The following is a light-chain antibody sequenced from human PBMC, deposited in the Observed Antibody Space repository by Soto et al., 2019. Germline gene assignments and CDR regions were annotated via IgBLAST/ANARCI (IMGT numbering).Light chain of an antibody. V-gene: IGKV1-39*01. Sequence: IRMTQSPSTLSASVGDIVTITCRASQSISSWLACYQQKPGKAPKLLIYAASSLQSGVPSRFSGSGSGTDFTPTISSLQPEDFATYYCQQSYSTPLTFGGGTKVDIK. J-gene: IGKJ4*01. CDR3: QQSYSTPLT. CDR2: AAS. CDR1: QSISSW.